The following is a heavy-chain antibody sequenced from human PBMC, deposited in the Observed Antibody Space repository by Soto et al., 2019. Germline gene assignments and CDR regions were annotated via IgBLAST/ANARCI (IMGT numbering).Heavy chain of an antibody. D-gene: IGHD3-22*01. CDR2: ISGRGDDT. Sequence: GGSLRLSCAASGFTFSSYAMSWVRQAPGKGLEWVSTISGRGDDTYYTDSVKGRFTISRDNSKNTLYVHMNSLRAEDTVVYYCARAQPTYSSSYFDYWGQGTLVTVSS. V-gene: IGHV3-23*01. CDR3: ARAQPTYSSSYFDY. J-gene: IGHJ4*02. CDR1: GFTFSSYA.